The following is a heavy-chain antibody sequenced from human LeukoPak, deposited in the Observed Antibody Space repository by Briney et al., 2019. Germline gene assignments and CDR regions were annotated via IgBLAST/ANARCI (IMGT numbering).Heavy chain of an antibody. CDR3: ATGSMTTVPADYYYYMDV. V-gene: IGHV3-30*03. J-gene: IGHJ6*03. CDR1: GFTFGTFG. Sequence: GGSLRLSCAASGFTFGTFGMHWVRQAPGKGLEWVAFISYDGSSEYDADSVKGRFTISRDNSENTVYLQMNSLRAEDTAVYYCATGSMTTVPADYYYYMDVWGKGTTVTVSS. CDR2: ISYDGSSE. D-gene: IGHD4-17*01.